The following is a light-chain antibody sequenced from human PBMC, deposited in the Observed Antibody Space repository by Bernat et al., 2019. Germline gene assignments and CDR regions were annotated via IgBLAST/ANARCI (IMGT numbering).Light chain of an antibody. CDR1: SSDVCAYNY. Sequence: QSALTQHAAVSVSPGQSITLSCTGTSSDVCAYNYVSWYQQHPGKAPKLMIFDVRNRPSGVSDRFSGSKSGDTASLTISGLQAEDEADYYCSSRYTTSTPGVFGGGTKLTVL. CDR3: SSRYTTSTPGV. CDR2: DVR. J-gene: IGLJ3*02. V-gene: IGLV2-14*03.